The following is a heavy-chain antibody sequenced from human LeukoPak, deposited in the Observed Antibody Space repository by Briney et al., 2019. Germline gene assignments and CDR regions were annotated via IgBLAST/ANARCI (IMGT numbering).Heavy chain of an antibody. CDR2: ISGSGGST. D-gene: IGHD3-22*01. Sequence: GGSLRLSCAASGFTFSSYAMSWVRQAPGKGLEWVSAISGSGGSTYYADSVKGRFTISRDNSKNTLYLQMNSLRAEDTAVYYCAKVPWYYYDSSGYLGYWGQGTLVTVSS. CDR1: GFTFSSYA. CDR3: AKVPWYYYDSSGYLGY. V-gene: IGHV3-23*01. J-gene: IGHJ4*02.